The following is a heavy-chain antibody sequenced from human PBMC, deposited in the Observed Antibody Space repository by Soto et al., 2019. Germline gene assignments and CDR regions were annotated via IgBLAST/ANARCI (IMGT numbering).Heavy chain of an antibody. J-gene: IGHJ4*02. D-gene: IGHD6-19*01. CDR2: ISWDGGST. CDR3: AKDLRDSSGWSGGYYFDY. CDR1: GFTFDDYT. Sequence: GGSLRLSCAASGFTFDDYTMHWVRQAPGKGLEWVSLISWDGGSTYYADSVKGRFTISRDNSKNSLYLQMNSLRTEDTALYYCAKDLRDSSGWSGGYYFDYWGQGTLVTVSS. V-gene: IGHV3-43*01.